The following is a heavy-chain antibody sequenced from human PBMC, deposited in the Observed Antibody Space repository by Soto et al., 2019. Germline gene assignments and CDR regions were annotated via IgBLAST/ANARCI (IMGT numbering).Heavy chain of an antibody. V-gene: IGHV1-69*19. D-gene: IGHD3-10*01. CDR2: ISPMFGAA. CDR3: AREVQVHTPAFVY. CDR1: GGTFNTYA. J-gene: IGHJ4*02. Sequence: QVQLVQSGAEMKKPGSSVKVSCQSSGGTFNTYAMNWVRQAPGQGPEWMGDISPMFGAANYAPKFQGRVTIHADDSTGTSYMQLSSLTSEDTALYFCAREVQVHTPAFVYWGQGTLVTVSS.